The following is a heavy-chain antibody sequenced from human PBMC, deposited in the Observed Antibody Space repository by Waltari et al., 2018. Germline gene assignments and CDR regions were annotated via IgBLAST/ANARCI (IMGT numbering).Heavy chain of an antibody. Sequence: QLQPQESGPGLVQPSATLSLTCSVPGGPITNTKHYWGWIRQPPGQGLEWIGTMSYLGATYSSPSLKSRVTISRDTSTNQLSLKLGSVTAADTAMYYCATYIGASVGTAAFDVWGQGTMVTVSS. CDR2: MSYLGAT. J-gene: IGHJ3*01. CDR3: ATYIGASVGTAAFDV. V-gene: IGHV4-39*01. D-gene: IGHD5-12*01. CDR1: GGPITNTKHY.